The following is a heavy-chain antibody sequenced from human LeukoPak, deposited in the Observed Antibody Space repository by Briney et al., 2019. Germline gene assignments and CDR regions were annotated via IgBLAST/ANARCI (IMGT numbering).Heavy chain of an antibody. CDR2: IYYSGST. CDR3: ARYEYRGSYYWPPWFDP. CDR1: GGSISSSGYY. J-gene: IGHJ5*02. Sequence: PSETLSLTCTVSGGSISSSGYYWGWIRQPPGKGLEWIASIYYSGSTYYNPSLKSRVTISVDTSKNQLSLKLSSLTAADTAVYYCARYEYRGSYYWPPWFDPGGQGTLVTVSS. D-gene: IGHD1-26*01. V-gene: IGHV4-39*01.